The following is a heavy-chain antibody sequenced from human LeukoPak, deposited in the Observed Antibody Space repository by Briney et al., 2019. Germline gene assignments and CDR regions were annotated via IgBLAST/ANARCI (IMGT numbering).Heavy chain of an antibody. J-gene: IGHJ6*02. V-gene: IGHV3-33*01. Sequence: GGSLRLSCAASGFTFSSYGMHWVRQAPGKGLEWVAVIWYDGSNKYYADSVKGRFTISRDNSKNTLYLQMNSLGAEDTAVYYCARDGPHYDLDVWGQGSTVTVSS. CDR3: ARDGPHYDLDV. CDR2: IWYDGSNK. CDR1: GFTFSSYG. D-gene: IGHD3-3*01.